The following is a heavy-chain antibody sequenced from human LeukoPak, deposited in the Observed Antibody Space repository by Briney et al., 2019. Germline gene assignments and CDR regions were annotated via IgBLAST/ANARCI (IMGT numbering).Heavy chain of an antibody. CDR1: GFTFRSFA. J-gene: IGHJ4*02. V-gene: IGHV3-23*01. CDR3: AKDQAAFGDYDFDY. CDR2: VGGSGAKT. Sequence: GGSLRLSCAASGFTFRSFAMTWVRLAPGKGLEWVSSVGGSGAKTYYADSVKGRFTISRDNSKNTLSLQMDSLRADDTAVYYCAKDQAAFGDYDFDYWGQGTLVTVSP. D-gene: IGHD4-17*01.